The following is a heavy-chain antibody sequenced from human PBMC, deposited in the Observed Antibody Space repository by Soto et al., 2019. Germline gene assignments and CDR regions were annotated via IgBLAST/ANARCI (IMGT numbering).Heavy chain of an antibody. Sequence: QVQLVQSGAEVKKPGSSVKVSCKASGGTFSSYAISWVRQAPGQGLEWMGGIIPIFGTANYAQKFQGRVTITADESTSTADMELSSMRSEDTAVYYCAREGYCTNGVCYRNWFDPWGQGTLVTVSS. CDR2: IIPIFGTA. J-gene: IGHJ5*02. CDR3: AREGYCTNGVCYRNWFDP. D-gene: IGHD2-8*01. CDR1: GGTFSSYA. V-gene: IGHV1-69*01.